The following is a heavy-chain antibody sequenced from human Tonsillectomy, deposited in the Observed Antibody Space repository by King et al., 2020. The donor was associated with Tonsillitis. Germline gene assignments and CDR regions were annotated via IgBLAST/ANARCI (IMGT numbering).Heavy chain of an antibody. Sequence: VQLVESGTEVKNPGASVKVSCTAFGYTFTGYYMHWVRQAPGQGLEWMGWINPDTGNTEYAEKFQGRVTMTRDTSITTGYMELRRLTSDDPAVYYCAGLVGGGGGPFWGQGALVTVSS. V-gene: IGHV1-2*02. CDR1: GYTFTGYY. CDR2: INPDTGNT. J-gene: IGHJ4*02. D-gene: IGHD3-10*01. CDR3: AGLVGGGGGPF.